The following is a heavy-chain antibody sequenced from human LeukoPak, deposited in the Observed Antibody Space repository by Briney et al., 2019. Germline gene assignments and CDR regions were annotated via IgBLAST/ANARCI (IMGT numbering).Heavy chain of an antibody. V-gene: IGHV1-18*01. CDR1: GYTFTSYG. CDR2: ISAYNGNT. J-gene: IGHJ4*02. Sequence: ASVKVSCKASGYTFTSYGISWVRQAPGQGLEWMGWISAYNGNTNYAQKLQGRVTMTTDTSTSTAYMELRSLRSDDTAVYYCARHIGYSGYDSLPFDYWGQGTLVTVSS. D-gene: IGHD5-12*01. CDR3: ARHIGYSGYDSLPFDY.